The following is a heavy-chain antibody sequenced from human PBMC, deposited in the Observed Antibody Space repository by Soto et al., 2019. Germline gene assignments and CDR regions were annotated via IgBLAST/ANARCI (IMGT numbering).Heavy chain of an antibody. CDR3: ASGLESVPGYSYCSGWFGA. D-gene: IGHD5-18*01. CDR2: ISSSSSYI. V-gene: IGHV3-21*01. Sequence: GGSLTRSCAASGFICSNAGMSWARQPAWRELGWVSYISSSSSYIYYADSVKGRFTISRDNAKNSLYLQMNSLRAEDTAVYYCASGLESVPGYSYCSGWFGAGGQG. CDR1: GFICSNAG. J-gene: IGHJ5*02.